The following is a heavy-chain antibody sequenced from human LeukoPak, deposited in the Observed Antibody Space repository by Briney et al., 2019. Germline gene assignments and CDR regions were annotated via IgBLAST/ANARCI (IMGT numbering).Heavy chain of an antibody. D-gene: IGHD2-21*02. CDR3: ARSTASGNFDY. J-gene: IGHJ4*02. CDR1: GFTFSSYW. V-gene: IGHV3-74*01. Sequence: PGGSLRLSCAASGFTFSSYWMHWVRQAPGKGLVWVSRINSDGSSTNYADSVKGRFTISRDNAKNTLYLQMNSLRAEDTAVYYCARSTASGNFDYWGQGTLVTVSS. CDR2: INSDGSST.